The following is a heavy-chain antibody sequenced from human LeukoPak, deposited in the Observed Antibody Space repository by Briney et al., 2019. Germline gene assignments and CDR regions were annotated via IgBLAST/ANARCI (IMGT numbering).Heavy chain of an antibody. CDR2: MNPNSGNT. J-gene: IGHJ6*03. CDR3: ARAGLVLDWLLRLGYYYYYMDV. V-gene: IGHV1-8*01. CDR1: GYTFTSYD. Sequence: ASVKVSCKASGYTFTSYDINWVRQATGQGLEWMGWMNPNSGNTGYAQKFQGRVTMTRNTSISTAYMELSSLRSEDTAVYYCARAGLVLDWLLRLGYYYYYMDVWGKGTTVTVSS. D-gene: IGHD3-9*01.